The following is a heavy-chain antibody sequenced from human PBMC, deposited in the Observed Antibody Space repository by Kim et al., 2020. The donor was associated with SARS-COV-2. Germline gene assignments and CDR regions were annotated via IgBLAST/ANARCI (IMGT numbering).Heavy chain of an antibody. CDR1: GFTIGAEW. CDR2: INRDGSVK. J-gene: IGHJ5*02. CDR3: AREPSAEST. V-gene: IGHV3-7*03. Sequence: GGSLRLSCAASGFTIGAEWMSWVRQAPGKGPEWVANINRDGSVKNYVDSVKGRFSISRDDAENSLYLQMNSLRAEDTAVYYCAREPSAESTWGQGTLVTV.